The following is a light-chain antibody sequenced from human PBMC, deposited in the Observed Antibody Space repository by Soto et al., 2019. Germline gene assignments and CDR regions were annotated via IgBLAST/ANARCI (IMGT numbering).Light chain of an antibody. J-gene: IGLJ2*01. CDR1: SSDVGAYNY. CDR3: SSYTRSSPLV. V-gene: IGLV2-14*03. Sequence: QSVLTQPASVSGSPGQSITISCTGTSSDVGAYNYVSWYQQHPGNAPKLMIYDVSNRPSGVSNRFYGSKSGNTASLTISGLQAEDEAAYYCSSYTRSSPLVFGGGTQLTVL. CDR2: DVS.